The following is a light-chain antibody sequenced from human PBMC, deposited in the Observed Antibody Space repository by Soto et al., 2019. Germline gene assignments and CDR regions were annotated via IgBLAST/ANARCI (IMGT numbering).Light chain of an antibody. V-gene: IGLV6-57*01. CDR3: QSYDGTNKV. CDR2: EDN. J-gene: IGLJ3*02. Sequence: NFMLTQPHSASESPGKTVIISCTRSSGSIASNYVQWYQQRPGSSPTTVIYEDNQKPSGVPDRFSGSIDSSSNSASLTISGLEAEDEADYYCQSYDGTNKVFGGGTKLTVL. CDR1: SGSIASNY.